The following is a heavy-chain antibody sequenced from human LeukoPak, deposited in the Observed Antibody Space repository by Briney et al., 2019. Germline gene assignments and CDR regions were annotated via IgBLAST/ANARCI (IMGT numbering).Heavy chain of an antibody. CDR2: ISGSGGDT. CDR1: GFTFSSYA. V-gene: IGHV3-23*01. CDR3: AKEGAYYDFWSGSGWGY. J-gene: IGHJ4*02. D-gene: IGHD3-3*01. Sequence: GGSLRLSCAASGFTFSSYAMSWVRQAPGKGLEWVSAISGSGGDTYYADSVKGRFTISRDNSKTMLYLQMRSLRAEDMAVYYCAKEGAYYDFWSGSGWGYWGQGTLVTVSS.